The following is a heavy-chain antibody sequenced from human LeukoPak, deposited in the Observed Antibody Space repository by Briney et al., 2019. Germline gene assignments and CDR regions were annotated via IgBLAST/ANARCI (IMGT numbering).Heavy chain of an antibody. V-gene: IGHV3-64*01. CDR2: ISINGGST. D-gene: IGHD3-10*01. CDR1: GFTFSDYG. CDR3: ARDRSSRRWSDAFDL. J-gene: IGHJ3*01. Sequence: GGSLRLSCAASGFTFSDYGMHWVRQAPGKGLQYLSGISINGGSTYYGNSVRGRVTISRDNSKNTLFLQMDSLSIEDMGVYYCARDRSSRRWSDAFDLWGQGTTVIVSS.